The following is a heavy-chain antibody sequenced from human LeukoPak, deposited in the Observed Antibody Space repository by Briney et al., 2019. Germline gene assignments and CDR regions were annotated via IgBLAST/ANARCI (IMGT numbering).Heavy chain of an antibody. CDR2: ISYDGSNK. D-gene: IGHD3-22*01. CDR1: GFTFSSYG. V-gene: IGHV3-30*18. J-gene: IGHJ4*02. CDR3: AKSRDYYDSSGQDY. Sequence: GGSLRPSCAASGFTFSSYGMHWVRQAPGKGLEWVAVISYDGSNKYYADSVKGRFTISRDNSKNTLYLQMNSLRAEDTAVYYCAKSRDYYDSSGQDYWGQGTLVTVSS.